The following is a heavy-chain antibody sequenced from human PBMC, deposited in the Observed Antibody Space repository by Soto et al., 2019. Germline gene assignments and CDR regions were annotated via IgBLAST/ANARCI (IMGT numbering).Heavy chain of an antibody. Sequence: QVQLVQSGAEVKKPGASVKVSCKVSGYTLTELSMHWVRQAPGKGLEWMGGFDPEDGETIYAQKFQGRVTMTADTSTATAYMELSSLRSEDTAVYYCATDRRIVGATPWGWGWFDPWGQGTLVTVSS. CDR3: ATDRRIVGATPWGWGWFDP. V-gene: IGHV1-24*01. D-gene: IGHD1-26*01. J-gene: IGHJ5*02. CDR1: GYTLTELS. CDR2: FDPEDGET.